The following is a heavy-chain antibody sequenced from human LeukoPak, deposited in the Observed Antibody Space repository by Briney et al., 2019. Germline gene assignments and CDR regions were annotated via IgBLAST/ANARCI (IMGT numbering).Heavy chain of an antibody. V-gene: IGHV4-39*02. CDR2: IYYSGNT. CDR3: GRLRRWAVGGSPKYYFDY. D-gene: IGHD4-23*01. CDR1: GGSISDSSYY. J-gene: IGHJ4*02. Sequence: ASETLSLTCTVSGGSISDSSYYWGWIRQPPGKGLEWIANIYYSGNTYYSPSLKSRVNISVDTSKNHFSLRLSSVTAADTAVYYCGRLRRWAVGGSPKYYFDYWGQGTLVTVSS.